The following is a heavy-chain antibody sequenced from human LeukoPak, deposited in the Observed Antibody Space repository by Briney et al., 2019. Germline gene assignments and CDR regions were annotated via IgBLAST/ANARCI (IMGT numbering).Heavy chain of an antibody. CDR2: INPNSGDT. Sequence: ASVKVSCKASGYTFTGYYIHWVRQAPGQGLEWMGWINPNSGDTNYAQKFQDRVTLSRDTSISTAYMELTNLRSDDTAVYYCARPNGGYHNWFDPWGQGTLVTVSS. CDR3: ARPNGGYHNWFDP. CDR1: GYTFTGYY. J-gene: IGHJ5*02. D-gene: IGHD5-12*01. V-gene: IGHV1-2*02.